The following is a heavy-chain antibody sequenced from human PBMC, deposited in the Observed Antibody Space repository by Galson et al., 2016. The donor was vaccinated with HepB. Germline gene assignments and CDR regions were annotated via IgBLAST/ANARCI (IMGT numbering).Heavy chain of an antibody. J-gene: IGHJ4*02. D-gene: IGHD5-18*01. Sequence: SLRLSCAASGFTFSDYYMSWIRQAPGKGLEWVSYISSSGGTIYYADSVKGRFTISRDNAKNSLYLQMNSLRAEDTAVFFCARDGGKSNGFPFDSWGQGTLVTVSS. V-gene: IGHV3-11*04. CDR1: GFTFSDYY. CDR2: ISSSGGTI. CDR3: ARDGGKSNGFPFDS.